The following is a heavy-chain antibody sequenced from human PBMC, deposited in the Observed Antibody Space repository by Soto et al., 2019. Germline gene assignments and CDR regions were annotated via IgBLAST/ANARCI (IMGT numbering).Heavy chain of an antibody. Sequence: EVQLVESGGGLVQPGGSLRLSCAASGFTVSSNYMSWVRQAPGKGLEWVSVIYSGGSTHYADSVKGRFTISRDNSKNTLYLQMISLRAEDTAVYYCARVSLRFLEWFSYMAVWGKGNTGTVSS. J-gene: IGHJ6*03. D-gene: IGHD3-3*01. CDR1: GFTVSSNY. CDR3: ARVSLRFLEWFSYMAV. V-gene: IGHV3-66*01. CDR2: IYSGGST.